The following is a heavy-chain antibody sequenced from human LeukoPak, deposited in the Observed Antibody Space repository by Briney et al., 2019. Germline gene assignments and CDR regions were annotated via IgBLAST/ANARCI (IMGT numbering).Heavy chain of an antibody. CDR3: ARDYVIQKWVPLGL. CDR1: GGTFSSYA. J-gene: IGHJ4*02. D-gene: IGHD1-26*01. V-gene: IGHV1-69*13. CDR2: IIPIFGTA. Sequence: SVKVSCKASGGTFSSYANSWVRQAPGQGLEWMGGIIPIFGTANYAQKFQGRVTITADESTSTAYMELSSLRSEDTAVYYCARDYVIQKWVPLGLWGQGTLVTVSS.